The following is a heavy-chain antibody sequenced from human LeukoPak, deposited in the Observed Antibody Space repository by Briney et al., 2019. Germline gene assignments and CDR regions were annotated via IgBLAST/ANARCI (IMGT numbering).Heavy chain of an antibody. D-gene: IGHD3-22*01. Sequence: PGGSLRLSCAVSGITLSNYGMSWVRQAPGKGLEWVAGISDSGGRTNYPDSVKGRFTISRDNPKNTLYLQMNSLRAEDTAVYFCAKRGVVIRVILVGFHKEAYYFDSWGQGALVTVSS. CDR2: ISDSGGRT. V-gene: IGHV3-23*01. CDR3: AKRGVVIRVILVGFHKEAYYFDS. J-gene: IGHJ4*02. CDR1: GITLSNYG.